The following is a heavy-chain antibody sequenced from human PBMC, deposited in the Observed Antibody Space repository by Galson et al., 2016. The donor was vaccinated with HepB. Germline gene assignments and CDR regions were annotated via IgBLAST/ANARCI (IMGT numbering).Heavy chain of an antibody. V-gene: IGHV3-23*01. CDR3: AKGDFGVAPDNWFDP. Sequence: SLRLSCAASGFSFSRYGLHWVCQAPGKGLEWVSAISGGGGSTYYADSVKGRFTISRDNSKNTLHLQMNSLRAEDTAVYYCAKGDFGVAPDNWFDPWGQGTLVTVSS. CDR2: ISGGGGST. CDR1: GFSFSRYG. D-gene: IGHD3-3*01. J-gene: IGHJ5*02.